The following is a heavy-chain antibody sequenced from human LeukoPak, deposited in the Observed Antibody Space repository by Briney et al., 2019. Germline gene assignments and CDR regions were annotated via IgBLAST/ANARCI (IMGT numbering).Heavy chain of an antibody. D-gene: IGHD5-12*01. CDR1: GFTFSTYW. Sequence: GGSLRLSCAASGFTFSTYWMHWVRQVPGKGLVWVSRINSDGSIADYADAVKGRFTISRDNARNTLYLQMNSLRAEDTAVYYCAREIVATTPPYFDYWGQGTLVTVSS. V-gene: IGHV3-74*01. J-gene: IGHJ4*02. CDR2: INSDGSIA. CDR3: AREIVATTPPYFDY.